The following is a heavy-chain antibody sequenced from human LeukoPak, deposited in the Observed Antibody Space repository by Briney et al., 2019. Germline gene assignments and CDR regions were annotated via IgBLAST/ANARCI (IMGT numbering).Heavy chain of an antibody. CDR3: ARHGNSGYDPDAFDI. CDR2: ISSSGSTI. J-gene: IGHJ3*02. Sequence: GGSLRLSCAASEFTFSSYEMNWVRQAPGKGLEWVSYISSSGSTIYYADSVKGRFTISRDNPKNSLYLQMNSLRAEDTAVYYCARHGNSGYDPDAFDIWGQGTMVTVTS. CDR1: EFTFSSYE. D-gene: IGHD5-12*01. V-gene: IGHV3-48*03.